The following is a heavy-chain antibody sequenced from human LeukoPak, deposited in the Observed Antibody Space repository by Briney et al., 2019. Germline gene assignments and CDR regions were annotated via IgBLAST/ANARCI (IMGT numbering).Heavy chain of an antibody. CDR1: GYTFTGYY. J-gene: IGHJ4*02. CDR3: ARSSGSIPSPFDY. CDR2: INSNSGGT. V-gene: IGHV1-2*04. Sequence: GASVKVSCKASGYTFTGYYMHWVRQAPGQGLEWMGWINSNSGGTNYAQKFQGWVTMTRDTSISTAYMELSRLRSDDTAVYYCARSSGSIPSPFDYWGQGTLVTVSS. D-gene: IGHD3-22*01.